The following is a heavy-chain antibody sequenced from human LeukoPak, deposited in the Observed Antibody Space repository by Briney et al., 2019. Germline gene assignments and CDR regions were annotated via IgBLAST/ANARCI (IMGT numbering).Heavy chain of an antibody. V-gene: IGHV3-15*01. CDR3: TTLRSLATDY. D-gene: IGHD2-15*01. J-gene: IGHJ4*02. Sequence: PGGSLRLSCAASGFTFSNAWMSWVRQAPGKGLEWVGHIKSKTDDGTTDYAAPVKGRLTVSIDDSKNTLYLQMSSLKTEDTVVYYCTTLRSLATDYWGQGTLVTVSS. CDR2: IKSKTDDGTT. CDR1: GFTFSNAW.